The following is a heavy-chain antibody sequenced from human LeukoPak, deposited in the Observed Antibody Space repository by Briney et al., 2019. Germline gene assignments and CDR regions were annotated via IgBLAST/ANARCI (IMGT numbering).Heavy chain of an antibody. CDR2: ISSSSSYI. CDR3: ATGSWDIVVVPAAALDY. Sequence: GGSLRLSCAASGFTFSSYSMSWVRQAPGKGLEWVSSISSSSSYIYYADSVKGRFTISRDNAKNSLYLQMNSLRAEDTAVYYCATGSWDIVVVPAAALDYWGQGTLVTVSS. J-gene: IGHJ4*02. V-gene: IGHV3-21*01. CDR1: GFTFSSYS. D-gene: IGHD2-2*01.